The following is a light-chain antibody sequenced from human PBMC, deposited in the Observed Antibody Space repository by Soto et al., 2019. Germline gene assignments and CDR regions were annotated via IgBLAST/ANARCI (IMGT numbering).Light chain of an antibody. V-gene: IGKV3-20*01. CDR1: QSVSSSY. CDR3: QQYNNWPPIT. Sequence: EIVLTQSPGTLSLSPGERATLSCRASQSVSSSYLGWYQQKPGQAPRLLIYDASSRATGIPDRFSGGGSGTDFTLTISSLQSEDFAVYYCQQYNNWPPITFGQGTRLEIK. CDR2: DAS. J-gene: IGKJ5*01.